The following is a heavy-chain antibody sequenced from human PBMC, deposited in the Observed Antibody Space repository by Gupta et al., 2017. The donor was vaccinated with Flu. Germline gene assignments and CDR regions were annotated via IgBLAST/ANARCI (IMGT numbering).Heavy chain of an antibody. CDR1: DCAISGGGSY. D-gene: IGHD3-22*01. CDR2: ISKTGDT. J-gene: IGHJ4*02. Sequence: VQMQESGPGLVTPTQTLSLTCSVTDCAISGGGSYWRWIRQHPEKGLEWIGHISKTGDTHYNPSLRSRLTILIDTSNHQFSLRLSSLSGADTAMYYCARLSDSIAYPERYFDYWGQGSLVTVSS. CDR3: ARLSDSIAYPERYFDY. V-gene: IGHV4-31*03.